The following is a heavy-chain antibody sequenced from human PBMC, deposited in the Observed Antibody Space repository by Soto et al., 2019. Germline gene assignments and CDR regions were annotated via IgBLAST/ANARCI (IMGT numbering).Heavy chain of an antibody. D-gene: IGHD6-19*01. Sequence: QVQLQESGPGLVKPSGTLSLTCAVSSGSISSSNWWSWVRQPPGKGLEWIGEIYHSGSTNYNPSLKSRVTISVDKAKNQFSLKLSAVTAADTAVYYCAGGQDKQWRPTSFDYWGQGTLVTVSS. CDR2: IYHSGST. CDR1: SGSISSSNW. J-gene: IGHJ4*02. CDR3: AGGQDKQWRPTSFDY. V-gene: IGHV4-4*02.